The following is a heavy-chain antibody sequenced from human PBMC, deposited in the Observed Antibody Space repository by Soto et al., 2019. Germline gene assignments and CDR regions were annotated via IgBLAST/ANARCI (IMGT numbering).Heavy chain of an antibody. CDR2: VYAAGNT. CDR1: ADSMTSHC. Sequence: PSETLSLTCTVSADSMTSHCWSWIRQPAGKGLEWIGRVYAAGNTTYNPTLTCRVTMSIDTSKKQFSLRVTSLTAADTAVYFCARVFDYWSGFYVYWGQGILVTVSS. CDR3: ARVFDYWSGFYVY. D-gene: IGHD3-3*01. J-gene: IGHJ4*02. V-gene: IGHV4-4*07.